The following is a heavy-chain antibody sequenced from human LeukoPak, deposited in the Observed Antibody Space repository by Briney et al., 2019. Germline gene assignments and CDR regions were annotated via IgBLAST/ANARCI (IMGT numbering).Heavy chain of an antibody. V-gene: IGHV1-18*01. CDR1: GYTFTSYG. Sequence: GASVKVSCKASGYTFTSYGISWVRQAPGQGLEWMGWISAYNGNTNYAQKLQGRVTMTTDTSKSTAYMELRSLRSDDTAVYYCARSAISMITFGGVIANFDYWGQGTLVTVSS. CDR2: ISAYNGNT. CDR3: ARSAISMITFGGVIANFDY. D-gene: IGHD3-16*02. J-gene: IGHJ4*02.